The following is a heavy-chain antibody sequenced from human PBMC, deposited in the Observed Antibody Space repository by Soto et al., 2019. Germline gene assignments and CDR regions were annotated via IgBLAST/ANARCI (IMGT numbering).Heavy chain of an antibody. CDR2: IIPIFGTA. D-gene: IGHD6-13*01. Sequence: QVQLVQSGAEVKKPGSSVKVSCKASGGTFSSYAISWVRQAPGQGLEWMGGIIPIFGTANYAQKFQGRVTITAEESTSTGNMALRSLRSEDTAVYYCARGGSSSWYGVGFDFWGQGTLVTVSS. CDR1: GGTFSSYA. J-gene: IGHJ4*02. V-gene: IGHV1-69*12. CDR3: ARGGSSSWYGVGFDF.